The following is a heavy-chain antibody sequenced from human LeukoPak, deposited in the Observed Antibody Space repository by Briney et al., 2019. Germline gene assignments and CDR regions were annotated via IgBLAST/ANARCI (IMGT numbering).Heavy chain of an antibody. V-gene: IGHV3-30*02. D-gene: IGHD3-22*01. Sequence: PGGSLRLSCAASGFTFSSYGMHWVRQAPGKGLEWVAFIRYDGSNKYYADSVKGRFTISRDNSKNTLYLQMNSLRAEDTAVYYCAKDLYDSSGSPRPYFDYWGQGTLVTVSS. CDR3: AKDLYDSSGSPRPYFDY. CDR2: IRYDGSNK. J-gene: IGHJ4*02. CDR1: GFTFSSYG.